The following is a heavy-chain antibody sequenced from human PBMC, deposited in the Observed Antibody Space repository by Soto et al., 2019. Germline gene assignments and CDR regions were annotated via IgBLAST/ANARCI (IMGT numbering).Heavy chain of an antibody. J-gene: IGHJ4*02. CDR2: IDPSDSYT. V-gene: IGHV5-10-1*01. CDR1: GYRFNHYW. Sequence: PGDSLKLSCNGFGYRFNHYWISRERQTPGKSLEWTGRIDPSDSYTNYSPSFRGHVTISIDESISTAHLQWSSLKASDTAMYYFARVTAETAYHYFDGWGQGTLFTVAS. CDR3: ARVTAETAYHYFDG. D-gene: IGHD1-1*01.